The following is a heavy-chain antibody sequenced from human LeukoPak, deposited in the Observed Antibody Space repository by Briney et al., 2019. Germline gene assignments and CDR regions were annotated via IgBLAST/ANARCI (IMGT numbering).Heavy chain of an antibody. D-gene: IGHD6-13*01. J-gene: IGHJ6*03. Sequence: PSETLSLTCAVSGYSISSGYYWGWIRQPPGKGLEWIGEINHSGSTNYNPSLKSRVTISVDTSKNQFSLKLSSVTAADTAVYYCARGPRYSSSWYSHYYYYMDVWGKGTTVTVSS. CDR3: ARGPRYSSSWYSHYYYYMDV. CDR2: INHSGST. CDR1: GYSISSGYY. V-gene: IGHV4-38-2*01.